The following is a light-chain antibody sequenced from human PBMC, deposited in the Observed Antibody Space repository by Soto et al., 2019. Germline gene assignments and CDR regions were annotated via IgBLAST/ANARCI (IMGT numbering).Light chain of an antibody. Sequence: QSVLTQPPSASGTPGQRVTISCFGGSSNIGSNTVNWYQQLPGTAPKLVIYSNNQRPSGVPDRFSGSKSGTSASLVISDLQSDDEAVYYCGPWDDSLNGGVFGRGTKLTVL. CDR1: SSNIGSNT. CDR2: SNN. V-gene: IGLV1-44*01. CDR3: GPWDDSLNGGV. J-gene: IGLJ3*02.